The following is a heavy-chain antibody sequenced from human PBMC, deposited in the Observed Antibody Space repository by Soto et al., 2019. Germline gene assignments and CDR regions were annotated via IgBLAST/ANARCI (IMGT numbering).Heavy chain of an antibody. V-gene: IGHV3-7*01. CDR1: GFTFSSYW. Sequence: QPGGSLRLSCAASGFTFSSYWMSWVRQAPGKGLEWVANIKQDGSEKYYVDSVKGRFTISRDNAKNSLYLQMNSLRAEDTAVYYCARPYVGATTPFDYWGQGTLVTVSS. J-gene: IGHJ4*02. D-gene: IGHD1-26*01. CDR2: IKQDGSEK. CDR3: ARPYVGATTPFDY.